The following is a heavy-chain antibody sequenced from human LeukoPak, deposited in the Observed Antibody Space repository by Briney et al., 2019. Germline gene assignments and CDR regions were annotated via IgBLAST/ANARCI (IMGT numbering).Heavy chain of an antibody. CDR3: ARDGVAVAATGDYFDY. J-gene: IGHJ4*02. V-gene: IGHV3-33*01. CDR2: IWYDGNSK. D-gene: IGHD6-19*01. Sequence: GRSLTLSCAASGFTFSNYGMHWIRQAPGKGLEWVAVIWYDGNSKYYADSVKGRFTISRDNSKNTLYLQMNSLKAEDTAVYYCARDGVAVAATGDYFDYWGQGTLVTVSS. CDR1: GFTFSNYG.